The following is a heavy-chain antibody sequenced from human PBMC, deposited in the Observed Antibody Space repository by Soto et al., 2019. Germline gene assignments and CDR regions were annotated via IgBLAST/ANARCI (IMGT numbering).Heavy chain of an antibody. CDR2: IYYSGST. V-gene: IGHV4-59*01. Sequence: PSETLSLTCTVSGDSISSYYWTWIRQPPGKGLEWIGYIYYSGSTNYNPSLKSRVTISVDTSKNQFSLKLSSVTAADTATYYCARMFYVNTTMAYFDYWGHGILVTVS. CDR1: GDSISSYY. CDR3: ARMFYVNTTMAYFDY. D-gene: IGHD5-18*01. J-gene: IGHJ4*01.